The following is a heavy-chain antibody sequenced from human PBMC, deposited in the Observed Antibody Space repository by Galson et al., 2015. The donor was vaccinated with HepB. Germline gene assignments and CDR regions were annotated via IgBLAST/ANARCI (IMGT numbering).Heavy chain of an antibody. J-gene: IGHJ5*02. CDR2: TYYRSKWYN. Sequence: CAISGDSVSSNSAAWNWIRQSPSRGLEWLGRTYYRSKWYNDYAVSVKSRITINPDTSKNQFSLQLNSVTPEDTAVYYCARDPWLLICSSTSCPRGIRPGWVDPWGQGTLVTVSS. V-gene: IGHV6-1*01. CDR1: GDSVSSNSAA. CDR3: ARDPWLLICSSTSCPRGIRPGWVDP. D-gene: IGHD2-2*01.